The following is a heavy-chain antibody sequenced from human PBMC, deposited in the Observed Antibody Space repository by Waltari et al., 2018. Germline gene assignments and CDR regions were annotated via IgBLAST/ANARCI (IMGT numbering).Heavy chain of an antibody. D-gene: IGHD5-12*01. CDR3: ATYIGASVGTAAFDV. J-gene: IGHJ3*01. Sequence: QLQLQESGPRLVRPSETLSLICRVSGVSITSNSHYWAWIRQSPGQGLEWIGTVSYSGTTYINPSLKSRVSVSRDTSKNQVSLILGSVTAADMAVYYCATYIGASVGTAAFDVWGQGTMVTVSS. CDR1: GVSITSNSHY. V-gene: IGHV4-39*01. CDR2: VSYSGTT.